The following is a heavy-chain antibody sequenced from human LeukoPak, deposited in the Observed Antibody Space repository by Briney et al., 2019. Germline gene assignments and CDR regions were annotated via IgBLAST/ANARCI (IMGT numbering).Heavy chain of an antibody. J-gene: IGHJ4*02. CDR3: ARDPGYSSSSFSDY. V-gene: IGHV3-33*01. CDR2: IWYDGSNK. CDR1: GFTFSSYG. Sequence: GGSLRLSCAASGFTFSSYGMHWVRQAPGKGLEWAAVIWYDGSNKYYADSVKGRFTISRDNSKNTLYLQMNSLRAEDTAVYYCARDPGYSSSSFSDYWGQGTLVTVSS. D-gene: IGHD6-6*01.